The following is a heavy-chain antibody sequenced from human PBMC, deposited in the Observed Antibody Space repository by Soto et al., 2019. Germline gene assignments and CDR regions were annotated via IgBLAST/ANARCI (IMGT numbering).Heavy chain of an antibody. V-gene: IGHV3-30*18. D-gene: IGHD6-19*01. CDR2: ISYDGSNK. Sequence: PGGSLRLSCAASGFTFSSYGMHWVRQAPGKGIEWVAVISYDGSNKYYADSVKGRFTISRDNSKNTLYLQMNSLRAEDTAVYYCAKDRDPGYSSGQNWFDPWGQGTLVTVSS. CDR1: GFTFSSYG. CDR3: AKDRDPGYSSGQNWFDP. J-gene: IGHJ5*02.